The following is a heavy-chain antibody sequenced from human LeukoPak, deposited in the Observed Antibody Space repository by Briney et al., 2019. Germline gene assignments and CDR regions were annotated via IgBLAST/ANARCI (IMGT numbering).Heavy chain of an antibody. CDR2: INPSGGST. CDR1: GYSFTSYY. D-gene: IGHD3-10*01. CDR3: ARSSKLLWFGDDFDY. J-gene: IGHJ4*02. V-gene: IGHV1-46*01. Sequence: ASVKVSCKASGYSFTSYYMNWVRQAPGQGLGWMGIINPSGGSTSYAQKFQGRVTMTRDTSTSTVYMELRSLRSDDTAVYYCARSSKLLWFGDDFDYWGQGTLVTVSS.